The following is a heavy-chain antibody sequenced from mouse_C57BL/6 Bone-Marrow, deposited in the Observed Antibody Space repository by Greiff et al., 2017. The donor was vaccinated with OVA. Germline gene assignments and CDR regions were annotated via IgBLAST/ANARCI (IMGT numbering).Heavy chain of an antibody. D-gene: IGHD1-2*01. CDR2: IRSKSNNYAT. CDR3: VRHRDSFYAMDY. J-gene: IGHJ4*01. CDR1: GFSFNTYA. Sequence: EVQVVESGGGLVQPKGSLKLSCAASGFSFNTYAMNWVRQAPGKGLEWVARIRSKSNNYATYYADSVKDRFTISRDDSESMLYLQMNNLKTEDTAMYYCVRHRDSFYAMDYWGQGTSVTVSS. V-gene: IGHV10-1*01.